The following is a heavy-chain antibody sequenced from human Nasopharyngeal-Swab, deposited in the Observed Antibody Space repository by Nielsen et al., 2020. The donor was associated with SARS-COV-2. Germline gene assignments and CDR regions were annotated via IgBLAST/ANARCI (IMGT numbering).Heavy chain of an antibody. D-gene: IGHD6-13*01. J-gene: IGHJ3*02. V-gene: IGHV3-30-3*01. CDR1: GFTFSSYA. Sequence: GGSLRLSCAASGFTFSSYAMHWVRQAPGKGLEWVAFMSYDGSNKYYADSVKGRFTTSRDNSNNTLYLQTSSLRPEDTAVYFCARARPRLSRSIAAAGLDTFDIWGQGTIVTVSS. CDR2: MSYDGSNK. CDR3: ARARPRLSRSIAAAGLDTFDI.